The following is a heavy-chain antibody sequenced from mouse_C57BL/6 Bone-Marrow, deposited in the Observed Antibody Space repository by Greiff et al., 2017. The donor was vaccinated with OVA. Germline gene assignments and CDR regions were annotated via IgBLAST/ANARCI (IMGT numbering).Heavy chain of an antibody. CDR3: ARNYVLEFDD. Sequence: QVQLKESGAELVKPGASVKISCKASGYAFSSYWMNWVKQRPGKGLEWIGQIYPGDGDTNYTGKFKGKATLTADKAYSTAYRQLSSLTSEDSACYCCARNYVLEFDDWGQGTTLTVSS. V-gene: IGHV1-80*01. CDR1: GYAFSSYW. D-gene: IGHD1-1*02. CDR2: IYPGDGDT. J-gene: IGHJ2*01.